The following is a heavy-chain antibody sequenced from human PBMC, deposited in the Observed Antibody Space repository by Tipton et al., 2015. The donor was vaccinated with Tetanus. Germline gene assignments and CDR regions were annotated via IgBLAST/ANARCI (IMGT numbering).Heavy chain of an antibody. CDR3: ARQSASWNFYFDY. Sequence: QLVQSGPEVKKPGSSVKVSCKASGGTFSNYAISWVRQAPGQGLEWMGGIIPIFGTAKYAQKFQGRVAITADESTNAVHLEVFSLRSEDTAVYFCARQSASWNFYFDYWGQGTLVIVSS. J-gene: IGHJ4*02. D-gene: IGHD1-7*01. V-gene: IGHV1-69*01. CDR2: IIPIFGTA. CDR1: GGTFSNYA.